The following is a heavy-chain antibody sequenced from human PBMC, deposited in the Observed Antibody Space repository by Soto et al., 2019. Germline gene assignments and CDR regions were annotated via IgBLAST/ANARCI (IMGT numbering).Heavy chain of an antibody. CDR3: ASLLWGSVSTDY. D-gene: IGHD2-21*01. V-gene: IGHV3-74*01. J-gene: IGHJ4*02. CDR1: GFTFSHYW. Sequence: EVQLVESGGGLVQPGGSLRLSCVASGFTFSHYWMHWVREAPGKGLLWVSRITSDGSNTAYADSVKGRFTIPRDNAKNTLYLQLNSLRAEDTAIYYCASLLWGSVSTDYWGQGILVTVSS. CDR2: ITSDGSNT.